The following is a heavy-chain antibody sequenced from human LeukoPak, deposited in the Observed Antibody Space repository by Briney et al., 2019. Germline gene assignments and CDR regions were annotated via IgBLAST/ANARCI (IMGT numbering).Heavy chain of an antibody. CDR1: GYTFTSYG. J-gene: IGHJ4*02. CDR2: INPNSGGT. Sequence: GASVKVSCKASGYTFTSYGISWVRQAPGQGLEWMGWINPNSGGTNYAQKFQGRVTMTRDTSISTAYMELSRLRSDDTAVYYCARWMTTVITPDYWGQGTLVTVSS. V-gene: IGHV1-2*02. D-gene: IGHD4-11*01. CDR3: ARWMTTVITPDY.